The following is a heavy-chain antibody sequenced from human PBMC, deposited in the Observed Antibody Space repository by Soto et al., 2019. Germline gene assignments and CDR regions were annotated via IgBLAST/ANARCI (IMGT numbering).Heavy chain of an antibody. J-gene: IGHJ5*02. CDR3: ARDLDYYDSSGYSHAFDP. V-gene: IGHV4-59*01. CDR1: GGSISSYY. D-gene: IGHD3-22*01. Sequence: QVQLQESGPGLVKPSETLSLTCTVSGGSISSYYWSWIRQPPGKGLEWIGYIYYSGSTNYNPSLKSRVTISVDTSKNQFSLKLSSVTAADTAVYYYARDLDYYDSSGYSHAFDPWGQGTLVTVSS. CDR2: IYYSGST.